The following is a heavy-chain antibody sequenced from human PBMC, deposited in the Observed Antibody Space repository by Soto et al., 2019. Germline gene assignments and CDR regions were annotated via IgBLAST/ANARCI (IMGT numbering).Heavy chain of an antibody. J-gene: IGHJ4*02. D-gene: IGHD1-26*01. CDR1: GFTFSSYG. CDR2: IWYDGSNK. CDR3: AREGNSGSYFDY. V-gene: IGHV3-33*01. Sequence: GGSLRLSCAASGFTFSSYGMHWVRQAPGKGLEWVAVIWYDGSNKYYADSVKGRFTISRDNSKNTLYLQMNSLRAEDTAVYYCAREGNSGSYFDYWGQGTLVTVSS.